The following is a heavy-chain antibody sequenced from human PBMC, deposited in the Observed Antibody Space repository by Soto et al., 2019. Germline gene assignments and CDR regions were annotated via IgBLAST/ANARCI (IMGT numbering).Heavy chain of an antibody. D-gene: IGHD1-26*01. CDR3: ARDFVVGGPTINYYYGMDV. CDR2: IYSAGNT. CDR1: GFTFSSYS. V-gene: IGHV3-66*01. J-gene: IGHJ6*02. Sequence: GGSLRLSCAASGFTFSSYSMSWVRQAPGKGLEWISIIYSAGNTYYADSVKGRFTISRDNSKNTLYLQMNSLGAEDTAVYYCARDFVVGGPTINYYYGMDVWGQGTTVTVSS.